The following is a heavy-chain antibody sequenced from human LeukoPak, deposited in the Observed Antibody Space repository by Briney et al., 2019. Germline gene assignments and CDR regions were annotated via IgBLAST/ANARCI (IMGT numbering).Heavy chain of an antibody. CDR3: ARDPGYCSGGSCY. Sequence: PGGSLRLSCAASGFTFSSYSMNWVRQAPGKGLEWVSSISSSSYIYYADSVKGRFTISRDNAKNSLYLQMNSLRAEDTAVYYCARDPGYCSGGSCYWGQGTLVTVSS. CDR2: ISSSSYI. D-gene: IGHD2-15*01. CDR1: GFTFSSYS. J-gene: IGHJ4*02. V-gene: IGHV3-21*01.